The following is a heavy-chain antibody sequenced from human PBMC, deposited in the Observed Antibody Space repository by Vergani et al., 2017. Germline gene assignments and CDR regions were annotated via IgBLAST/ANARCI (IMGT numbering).Heavy chain of an antibody. D-gene: IGHD1-26*01. CDR2: ISAYNGNT. CDR1: GYTFTSYG. Sequence: QVQLVQSGAEVKKPGASVKVSCKASGYTFTSYGISWVRQAPGQGLEWMGWISAYNGNTNYAQKLQGRVTMTTDTSTSPAYMELRSLRSDDTAVYYCARDVGATGIYYGMDVWGQGTTVTVSS. J-gene: IGHJ6*02. V-gene: IGHV1-18*01. CDR3: ARDVGATGIYYGMDV.